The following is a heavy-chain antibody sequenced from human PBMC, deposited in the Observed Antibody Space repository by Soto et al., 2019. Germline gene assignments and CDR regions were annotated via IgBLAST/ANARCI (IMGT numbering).Heavy chain of an antibody. V-gene: IGHV3-15*01. Sequence: GGSLRFSCAASGFTFSNAWMSWVRQAPGKGLEWVGRIKSKTDGGTTDYAAPVKGRFTISRDDSKNTLYLQMNSLKTEDTAVYYCTTDASIMITFGGVIGNPYYYYYGMDVWGQGTTVTVSS. CDR3: TTDASIMITFGGVIGNPYYYYYGMDV. J-gene: IGHJ6*02. D-gene: IGHD3-16*02. CDR1: GFTFSNAW. CDR2: IKSKTDGGTT.